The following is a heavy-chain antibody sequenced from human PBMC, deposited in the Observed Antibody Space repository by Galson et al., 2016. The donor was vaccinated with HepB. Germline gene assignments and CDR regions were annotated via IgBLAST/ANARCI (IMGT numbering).Heavy chain of an antibody. CDR3: ARKEFGEVGTTTSMVGY. Sequence: SETLSLTCAVSGGSVSSHNWWSWVRQPPGKGLEWIGEVFHSGSTNYNPSLKSRVTISVDTSKNQFTLKMSSVTAADSAVYYGARKEFGEVGTTTSMVGYWGQGTLVTVSS. CDR2: VFHSGST. D-gene: IGHD1-26*01. CDR1: GGSVSSHNW. J-gene: IGHJ4*02. V-gene: IGHV4-4*02.